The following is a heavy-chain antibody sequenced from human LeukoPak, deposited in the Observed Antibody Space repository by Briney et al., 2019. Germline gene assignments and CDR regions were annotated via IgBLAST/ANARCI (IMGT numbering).Heavy chain of an antibody. J-gene: IGHJ6*03. D-gene: IGHD3-22*01. CDR2: IIPIFGTA. CDR1: GGTFSSYA. CDR3: ARAVPHYDSSGYYPYYYYMDV. V-gene: IGHV1-69*13. Sequence: SVKVSGNASGGTFSSYAISWVRQAPGQGLEWMGGIIPIFGTANYAQKFQGRVTITADESTSTAYMELSSLRSEDTAVYYCARAVPHYDSSGYYPYYYYMDVWGKGTTVNVSS.